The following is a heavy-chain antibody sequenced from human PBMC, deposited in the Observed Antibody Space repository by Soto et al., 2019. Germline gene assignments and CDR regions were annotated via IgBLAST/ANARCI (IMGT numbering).Heavy chain of an antibody. CDR1: GFTFSRYA. J-gene: IGHJ4*02. V-gene: IGHV3-30-3*01. CDR2: ISYDGSNK. Sequence: GASRRLSWAASGFTFSRYAMHWVRQAPGKGLGWVAVISYDGSNKYYADSVKGRFTISRDNSKNTLYLQMNSLRAEDTAVYYRARDPQDIVVVVAATIPGYYFDYWGQGTLVTVSS. CDR3: ARDPQDIVVVVAATIPGYYFDY. D-gene: IGHD2-15*01.